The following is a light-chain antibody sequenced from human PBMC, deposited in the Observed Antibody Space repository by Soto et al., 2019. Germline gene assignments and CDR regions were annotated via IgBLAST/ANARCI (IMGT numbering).Light chain of an antibody. J-gene: IGLJ1*01. CDR3: SSYTSSYTYV. V-gene: IGLV2-14*01. CDR2: EVS. CDR1: SSDVGGYNY. Sequence: QSVLTQPASVSGSPGQSITISCTGTSSDVGGYNYVSWYQQHPGKAPKLIIYEVSNRPSGESHRFSGSKSGNTASLTIPGLQAEDEADYYCSSYTSSYTYVFGTGTKVTVL.